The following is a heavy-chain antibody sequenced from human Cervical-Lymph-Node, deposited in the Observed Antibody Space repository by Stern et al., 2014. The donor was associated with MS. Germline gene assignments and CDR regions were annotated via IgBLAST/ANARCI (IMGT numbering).Heavy chain of an antibody. Sequence: EVQLVESGGGLVRPGGSLRLSCAASGFTFGNYAMTWVRQAPGKGLEWVSSISGSGSNKFYADSVKCRFTISRDNSNDTLSLQMNGLRVEDTAVYYCAKDCSPHCGYKYCSWGQGTLVTVSS. CDR2: ISGSGSNK. V-gene: IGHV3-23*04. J-gene: IGHJ1*01. CDR1: GFTFGNYA. CDR3: AKDCSPHCGYKYCS. D-gene: IGHD5-24*01.